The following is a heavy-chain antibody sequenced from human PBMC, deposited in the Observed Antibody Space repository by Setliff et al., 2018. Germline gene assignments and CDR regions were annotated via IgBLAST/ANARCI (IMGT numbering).Heavy chain of an antibody. Sequence: ASVKVSCKASGYTFTDYYMHWVRQAPGQGLEWMGWINLNTGGTNYGQKFQGRVTMTRDTSITTAYMELSSLTSDDTATYFCARDRDVSTIFGVVIPAASGLGYWGQGTLVT. CDR2: INLNTGGT. J-gene: IGHJ4*02. CDR3: ARDRDVSTIFGVVIPAASGLGY. CDR1: GYTFTDYY. V-gene: IGHV1-2*02. D-gene: IGHD3-3*01.